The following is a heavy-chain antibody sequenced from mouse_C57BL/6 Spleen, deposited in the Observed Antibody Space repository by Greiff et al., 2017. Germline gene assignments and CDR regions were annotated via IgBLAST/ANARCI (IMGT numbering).Heavy chain of an antibody. D-gene: IGHD2-2*01. Sequence: EVHLVESGGDLVKPGGSLKLSCAASGFTFSSYGMSWVRQTPDKRLEWVATISSGGSYTYYPDSVKGRFTISRDNAKNTLYLQMSSLKSEDTAVYYYAGHPDGYALDYWGQGTTLTVSS. CDR3: AGHPDGYALDY. CDR2: ISSGGSYT. V-gene: IGHV5-6*01. J-gene: IGHJ2*01. CDR1: GFTFSSYG.